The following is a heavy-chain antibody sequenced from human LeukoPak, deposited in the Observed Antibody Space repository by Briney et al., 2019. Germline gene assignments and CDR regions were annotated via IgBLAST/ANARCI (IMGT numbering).Heavy chain of an antibody. Sequence: SQTLSLTCTVSGGSISSGGYYWSWIRQHPGKGLEWIGYIYYSGSTYYNPSLKSRVTISVDTSKNQFSLKLSSVTAADTAVYYCAGVNSSSSGFYYYYYYMDVWGEGTTVTVSS. CDR1: GGSISSGGYY. J-gene: IGHJ6*03. CDR2: IYYSGST. D-gene: IGHD6-6*01. V-gene: IGHV4-31*03. CDR3: AGVNSSSSGFYYYYYYMDV.